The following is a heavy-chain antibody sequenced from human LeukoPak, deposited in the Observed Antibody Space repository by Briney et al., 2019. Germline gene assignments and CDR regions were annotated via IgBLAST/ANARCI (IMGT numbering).Heavy chain of an antibody. D-gene: IGHD5-18*01. CDR3: ARDYGYSYGSLWGYFDY. CDR2: ISYDGSNK. J-gene: IGHJ4*02. CDR1: GFTFSSYA. Sequence: GRSLRLSCAAAGFTFSSYAMHWVRQAPGKGLEWVAVISYDGSNKYYADSVKGRFTISRDNSKNTLYLQMNSLRAEDTAVYYCARDYGYSYGSLWGYFDYWGQGTLVTVSS. V-gene: IGHV3-30*04.